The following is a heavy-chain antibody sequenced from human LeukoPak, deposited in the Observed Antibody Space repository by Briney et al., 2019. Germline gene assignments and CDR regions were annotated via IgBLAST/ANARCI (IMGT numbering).Heavy chain of an antibody. J-gene: IGHJ6*02. D-gene: IGHD3-10*01. CDR3: ASGSLTMIRGVTYHYYGVDV. V-gene: IGHV1-18*01. CDR2: ISGCNGHT. CDR1: GYTFTTYS. Sequence: ASVTVSCKASGYTFTTYSVTWVRQVPGQGLEWMGWISGCNGHTNYEQKFKGRVTMTTATSTSTAYMELRNLRSDDTGVYYCASGSLTMIRGVTYHYYGVDVWGQGTTVTVSS.